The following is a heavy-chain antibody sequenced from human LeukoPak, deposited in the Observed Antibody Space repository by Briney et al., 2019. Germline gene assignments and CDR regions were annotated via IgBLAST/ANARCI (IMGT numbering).Heavy chain of an antibody. Sequence: SQTLSLTCTVSGGSISSGGYYWSWIRQHPGKGLEWIGYIYYSGSTYYNPSLKRRITISVDTSKTQFSLTLSSVTAADTAVYYCARGVLGYCSSTSCYMVDYWGQGTLVTVSS. CDR2: IYYSGST. CDR3: ARGVLGYCSSTSCYMVDY. V-gene: IGHV4-31*03. CDR1: GGSISSGGYY. D-gene: IGHD2-2*02. J-gene: IGHJ4*02.